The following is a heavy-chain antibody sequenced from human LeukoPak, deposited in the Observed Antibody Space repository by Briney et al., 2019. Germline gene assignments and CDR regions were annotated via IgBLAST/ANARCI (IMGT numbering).Heavy chain of an antibody. CDR3: ARVVEGDYRNYYYYGMDV. CDR2: LAHDGNTA. D-gene: IGHD4-17*01. J-gene: IGHJ6*02. V-gene: IGHV3-30*03. CDR1: GFTFSSYG. Sequence: GGSLRLSCAASGFTFSSYGMNWVRQAPGKGLEWVALLAHDGNTAYYRDSVKGRFTISRANSKNTLYLQMNSLRAGDTAVYYRARVVEGDYRNYYYYGMDVWGQGTTVTVSS.